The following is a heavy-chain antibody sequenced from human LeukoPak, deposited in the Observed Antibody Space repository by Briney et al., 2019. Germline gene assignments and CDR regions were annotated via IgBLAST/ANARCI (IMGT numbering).Heavy chain of an antibody. J-gene: IGHJ3*02. V-gene: IGHV1-3*01. D-gene: IGHD6-19*01. CDR3: AKGSGPLVWKPFDI. CDR2: IHPGTGQT. Sequence: ASVKVSCKASGYTSTTRALHWVRQAPGHSLEWMGWIHPGTGQTRYSEGLRGRVTITRDKSANIGYMELTSLTFEDTAIYYCAKGSGPLVWKPFDIWGQGTLLTVSS. CDR1: GYTSTTRA.